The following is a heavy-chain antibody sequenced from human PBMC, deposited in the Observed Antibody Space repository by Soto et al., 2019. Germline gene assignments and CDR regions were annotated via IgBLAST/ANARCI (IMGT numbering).Heavy chain of an antibody. V-gene: IGHV3-23*01. Sequence: EVQLLESGGGLVQPGGSLRLSCAASGFTFSSYAMSWVRQAPGKGLEWVSGSSCSGASTYYADSVKGRLTLSSDTSKNTLYLQMSSLRAEDTAVYYCAKAPLPTYGWYMEVWGKGTTVTVSS. J-gene: IGHJ6*03. CDR1: GFTFSSYA. CDR2: SSCSGAST. CDR3: AKAPLPTYGWYMEV. D-gene: IGHD4-17*01.